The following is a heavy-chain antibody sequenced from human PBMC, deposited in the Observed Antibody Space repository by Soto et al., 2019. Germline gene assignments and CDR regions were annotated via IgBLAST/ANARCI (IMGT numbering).Heavy chain of an antibody. D-gene: IGHD5-12*01. V-gene: IGHV3-23*01. Sequence: EVQLLESGGGLVQPGGSLRLSCAASGFTFTNYAMSWDRQAPGKGLEWVSSISGSGGSTYYADSVKGRFTISRDNSKNTLFLQMSRLRADDTAVYYCVTLVNIVATWGQGTLVTVSS. J-gene: IGHJ4*02. CDR3: VTLVNIVAT. CDR2: ISGSGGST. CDR1: GFTFTNYA.